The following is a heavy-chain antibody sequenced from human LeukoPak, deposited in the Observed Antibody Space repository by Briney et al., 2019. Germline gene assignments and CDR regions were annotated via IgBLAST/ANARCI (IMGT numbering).Heavy chain of an antibody. CDR3: AKVPLGYYYDSSGPHY. D-gene: IGHD3-22*01. V-gene: IGHV3-64*01. J-gene: IGHJ4*02. CDR1: GFTFSSYA. Sequence: PGGSLRLSCAASGFTFSSYAMHWVRQAPGKGLEYVSAISSNGGSTYYANSVKGRFTISRDNSKNTLYLQMGSLRAEDTAVYYCAKVPLGYYYDSSGPHYWGQGTLVTVSS. CDR2: ISSNGGST.